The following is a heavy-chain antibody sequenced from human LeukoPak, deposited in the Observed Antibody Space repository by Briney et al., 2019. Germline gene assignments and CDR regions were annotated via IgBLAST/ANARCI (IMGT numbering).Heavy chain of an antibody. V-gene: IGHV3-7*01. CDR3: ARDATTSSITARLPLNY. CDR2: IKQDGSEK. CDR1: GFTFSSYW. D-gene: IGHD6-6*01. Sequence: GGSLRLSCAASGFTFSSYWMSWVRQAPGKGLEWVANIKQDGSEKYCVDSVKGRFTISRDNAKNSLYLQMNGLRAEDTAVYYCARDATTSSITARLPLNYWGQGALVTVSS. J-gene: IGHJ4*02.